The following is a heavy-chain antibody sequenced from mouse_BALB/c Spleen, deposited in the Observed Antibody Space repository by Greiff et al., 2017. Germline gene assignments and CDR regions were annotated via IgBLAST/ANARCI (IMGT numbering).Heavy chain of an antibody. V-gene: IGHV5-6-3*01. Sequence: VQLKESGGGLVQPGGSLKLSCAASGFTFSSYGMSWVRQTPDKRLELVATINSNGGSTYYPDSVKGRFTISRDNAKNTLYLQMSSLKSEDTAMYYCARVYGYYFDYWGQGTTLTVSS. CDR3: ARVYGYYFDY. CDR2: INSNGGST. D-gene: IGHD2-2*01. CDR1: GFTFSSYG. J-gene: IGHJ2*01.